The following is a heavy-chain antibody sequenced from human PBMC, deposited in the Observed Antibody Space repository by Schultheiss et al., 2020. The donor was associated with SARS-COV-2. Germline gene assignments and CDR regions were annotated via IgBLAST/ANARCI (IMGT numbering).Heavy chain of an antibody. V-gene: IGHV5-51*01. Sequence: GGSLRLSCKGSGYSFTTYWIAWVRQMPGKGLEWMGIIYPGDSDIRYSPSFQGQVTISADKSISTAYLQWSSLKASDTAMYYCARRPRGVVVAAGGFDYWGQGSLVTV. CDR1: GYSFTTYW. CDR2: IYPGDSDI. D-gene: IGHD2-15*01. CDR3: ARRPRGVVVAAGGFDY. J-gene: IGHJ4*02.